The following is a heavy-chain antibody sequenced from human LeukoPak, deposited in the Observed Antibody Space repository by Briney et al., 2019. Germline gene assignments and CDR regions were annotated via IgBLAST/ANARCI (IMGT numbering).Heavy chain of an antibody. CDR3: ARETYCSSTSCYSY. Sequence: ASVKVSCKASGYTFTSYGISWARQAPGQGLEWMGWISAYNGNTNYAQKLQGRVTMTTDTSTSTAYMELRSLRSDDTAVYYCARETYCSSTSCYSYWGQGTLVTVSS. D-gene: IGHD2-2*01. CDR2: ISAYNGNT. CDR1: GYTFTSYG. J-gene: IGHJ4*02. V-gene: IGHV1-18*01.